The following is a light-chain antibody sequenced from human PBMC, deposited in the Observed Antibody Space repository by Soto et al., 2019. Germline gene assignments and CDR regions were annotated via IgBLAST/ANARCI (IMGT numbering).Light chain of an antibody. CDR3: HQYGTSPWT. CDR1: QTVSSNY. V-gene: IGKV3-20*01. Sequence: EIGLTQSPGILSLSPGERVTLSCRASQTVSSNYLAWYQQKPGQAPRLLIYAASSRATGIPDRFSGSGSGTDFTLPISRLEPEDVAVFYCHQYGTSPWTFGNGTKVEIK. J-gene: IGKJ1*01. CDR2: AAS.